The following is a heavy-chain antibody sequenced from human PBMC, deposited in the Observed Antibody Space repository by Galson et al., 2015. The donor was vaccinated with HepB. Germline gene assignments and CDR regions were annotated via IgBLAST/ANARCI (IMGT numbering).Heavy chain of an antibody. CDR2: IYYSGST. J-gene: IGHJ4*02. Sequence: SETLSLTCTVSGGSISSSSYYWGWIRQPPGKGLEWIGSIYYSGSTYYNPPLKSRVTISVDTSKNQFSLKLSSVTAADTAVYYCARRGSRYFDWDLDYWGQGTLVTVSS. D-gene: IGHD3-9*01. V-gene: IGHV4-39*01. CDR1: GGSISSSSYY. CDR3: ARRGSRYFDWDLDY.